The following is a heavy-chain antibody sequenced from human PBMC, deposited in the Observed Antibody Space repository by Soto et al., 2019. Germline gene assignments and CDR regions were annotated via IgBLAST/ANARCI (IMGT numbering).Heavy chain of an antibody. CDR3: AKRYTGYCSGGSCYNFDY. V-gene: IGHV3-23*01. CDR2: ISGSGGST. CDR1: GFTFSSYA. D-gene: IGHD2-15*01. Sequence: VGSLRLPCAASGFTFSSYAMSWVRQAPGKGLEWVSAISGSGGSTYYADSVKGRFTISRDNSKNTLYLQMNSLRAEDTAVYYCAKRYTGYCSGGSCYNFDYWGQGTLVTVSS. J-gene: IGHJ4*02.